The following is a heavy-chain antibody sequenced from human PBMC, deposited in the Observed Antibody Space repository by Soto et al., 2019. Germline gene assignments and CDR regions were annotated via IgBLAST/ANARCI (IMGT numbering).Heavy chain of an antibody. CDR2: ISSSSSTI. CDR1: GFTFSSYS. CDR3: ATAKLLLPWLFDY. J-gene: IGHJ4*02. Sequence: PGGSLRLSCAASGFTFSSYSMNWVRQAPGKGLKWVSYISSSSSTIYYADSVKGRFTISRDNAKNSLYLQMNSLRDEDTAVYYCATAKLLLPWLFDYWGQGTLVTVSS. D-gene: IGHD2-15*01. V-gene: IGHV3-48*02.